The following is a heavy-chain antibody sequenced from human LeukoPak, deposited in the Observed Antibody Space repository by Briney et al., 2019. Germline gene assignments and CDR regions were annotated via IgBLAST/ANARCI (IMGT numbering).Heavy chain of an antibody. J-gene: IGHJ6*02. V-gene: IGHV1-18*01. CDR3: ARETLDYYYHYGMDV. Sequence: GASVKVSCKASGYTFTSYGISWVRQAPGQGLEWMGWISAYNGNTNYAQKLQGRVTMTTDTSTSTAYMELRSLRSDDTAVYYCARETLDYYYHYGMDVWGQGTTVTVSS. CDR2: ISAYNGNT. CDR1: GYTFTSYG.